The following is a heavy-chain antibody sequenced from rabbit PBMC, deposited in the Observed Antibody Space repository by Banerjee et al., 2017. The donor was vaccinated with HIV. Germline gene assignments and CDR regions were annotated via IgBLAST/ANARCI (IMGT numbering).Heavy chain of an antibody. J-gene: IGHJ4*01. D-gene: IGHD7-1*01. CDR2: IGANSGIT. CDR1: GIDFSSYYY. CDR3: ARDYAGYIGYGYYFNL. V-gene: IGHV1S43*01. Sequence: QEHLVESGGGLVQPGGSLKLSCKASGIDFSSYYYMCWVRQAPGKGLEWIACIGANSGITWYASWVNGRFTVSRSTSLSTVDLKMTSLTVADTATYFCARDYAGYIGYGYYFNLWGPGTLVTVS.